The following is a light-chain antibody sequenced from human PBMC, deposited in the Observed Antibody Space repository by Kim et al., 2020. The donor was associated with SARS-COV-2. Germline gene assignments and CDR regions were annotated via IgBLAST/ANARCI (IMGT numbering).Light chain of an antibody. V-gene: IGKV1-13*02. Sequence: AFVGDSVTITCRASQGISSALAWYQQTSGKAPKLLIYDASNLESGVPSRFSGSGSGTDFTLTISSVQPEDFATYYCQQFYSYPSTFGQGTRVEIK. CDR3: QQFYSYPST. CDR1: QGISSA. J-gene: IGKJ5*01. CDR2: DAS.